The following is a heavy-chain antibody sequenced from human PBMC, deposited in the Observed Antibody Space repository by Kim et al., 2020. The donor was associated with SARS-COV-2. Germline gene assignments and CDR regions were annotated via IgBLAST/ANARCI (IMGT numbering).Heavy chain of an antibody. CDR2: IKSESDGEKV. J-gene: IGHJ5*01. D-gene: IGHD4-4*01. V-gene: IGHV3-15*01. Sequence: GGSLRLSCATSGLSFINTHMSWVRQAPGKGLEWVGRIKSESDGEKVDYAAPVKNRFTISRDDSKLTLNLQMNSLKIEDTAMYFCTFYTDYHKFDFWGRGILVTVSS. CDR3: TFYTDYHKFDF. CDR1: GLSFINTH.